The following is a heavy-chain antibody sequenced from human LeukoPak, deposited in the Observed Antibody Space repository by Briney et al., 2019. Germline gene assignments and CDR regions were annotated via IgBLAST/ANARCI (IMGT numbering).Heavy chain of an antibody. V-gene: IGHV3-7*01. Sequence: GGSLRLSCVASGSTFSSYWMTWLRQAPGKGLEWVANIKQDGSEKYYVDSVKGRFTISRDNAKNSLYLQMNSLRAEDTAVYYCAREKSSGARGWYYYMDVWGKGTTVTISS. CDR1: GSTFSSYW. CDR3: AREKSSGARGWYYYMDV. J-gene: IGHJ6*03. D-gene: IGHD6-19*01. CDR2: IKQDGSEK.